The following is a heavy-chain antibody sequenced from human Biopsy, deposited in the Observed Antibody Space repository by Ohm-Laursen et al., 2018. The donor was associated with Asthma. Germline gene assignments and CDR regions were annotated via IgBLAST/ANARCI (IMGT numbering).Heavy chain of an antibody. V-gene: IGHV1-18*04. J-gene: IGHJ3*02. CDR3: AKERGTMISSTDAFEM. Sequence: ESSVKVSCKASGYTFTDYGIAWVRQAPGQGLEWMGWSSAYNGHTKYAQKFQDRVTITADVSTSTVYMELSSLRSEDTAVYYCAKERGTMISSTDAFEMWGQGTKVTVSS. CDR1: GYTFTDYG. D-gene: IGHD3-22*01. CDR2: SSAYNGHT.